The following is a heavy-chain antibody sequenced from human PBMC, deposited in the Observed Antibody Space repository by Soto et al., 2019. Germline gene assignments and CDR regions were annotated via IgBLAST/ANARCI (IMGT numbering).Heavy chain of an antibody. V-gene: IGHV4-34*02. CDR1: GGSLSGYW. J-gene: IGHJ3*02. CDR2: ISDGGTT. CDR3: ARIREQWPAFDAFEI. D-gene: IGHD6-19*01. Sequence: QVQLQQWGAGLLKPSETLSLTCAVYGGSLSGYWWSWIRQPPGKGLEWIGEISDGGTTNYNPSLKSRVTTLLDMSKNQYAVRLSSVTAADTAVYYCARIREQWPAFDAFEIWGQGTMVTVSS.